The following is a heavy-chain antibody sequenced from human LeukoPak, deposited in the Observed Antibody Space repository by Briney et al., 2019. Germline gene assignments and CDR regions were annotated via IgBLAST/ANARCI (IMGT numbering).Heavy chain of an antibody. CDR3: ARDPYSSSWPIFDY. D-gene: IGHD6-13*01. CDR1: GYTFTSYG. Sequence: GAPVKVSCKASGYTFTSYGISWVRQAPGQGLEWMGWISAYNGNTNYAQKLQGRVTMTTDTSTSTAYMELRSLRSDDTAVYYCARDPYSSSWPIFDYWGQGTLVTVSS. V-gene: IGHV1-18*01. CDR2: ISAYNGNT. J-gene: IGHJ4*02.